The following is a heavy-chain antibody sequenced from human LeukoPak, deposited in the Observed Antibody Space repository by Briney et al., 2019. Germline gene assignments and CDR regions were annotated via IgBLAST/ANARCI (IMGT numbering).Heavy chain of an antibody. CDR1: GYTFTGYY. V-gene: IGHV1-69*04. CDR3: ARDRAYYGSGSYSN. Sequence: ASVKVSCKASGYTFTGYYMHWVRQAPGQGLEWMGRIIPILGIANYAQKFQGRVTITADKSTSTAYMELSSLRSEDTAVYYCARDRAYYGSGSYSNWGQGTLVTVSS. J-gene: IGHJ4*02. D-gene: IGHD3-10*01. CDR2: IIPILGIA.